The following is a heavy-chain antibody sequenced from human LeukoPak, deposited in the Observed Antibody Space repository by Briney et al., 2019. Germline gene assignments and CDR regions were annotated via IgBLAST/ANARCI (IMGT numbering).Heavy chain of an antibody. V-gene: IGHV4-4*07. D-gene: IGHD3-22*01. CDR2: IYTSGST. J-gene: IGHJ3*02. CDR3: ARGSYYYDSRGNRDAFDI. CDR1: GDSISIYY. Sequence: PSETLSLTCTVSGDSISIYYWSWIRQPAGKGLEWIGRIYTSGSTNYNPSLKTRVSMSLDTSRNQFSLKLNSVTAADTAVYYCARGSYYYDSRGNRDAFDIWGQGTMVTVSS.